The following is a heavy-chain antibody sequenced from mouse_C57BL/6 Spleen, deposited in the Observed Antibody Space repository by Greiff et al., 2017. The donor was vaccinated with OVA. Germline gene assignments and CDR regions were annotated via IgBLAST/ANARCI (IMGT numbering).Heavy chain of an antibody. Sequence: QVQLQQPGAELVRPGSSVKLSCKASGYTFTSYWMHWVKQRPIQGLEWIGNIDPSDSETHYNQKFKDKATLTVDKSSSTAYMQLSSLTSEDSAVYYCARLGLDGYLAYWGQGTLVTVSA. D-gene: IGHD2-3*01. V-gene: IGHV1-52*01. J-gene: IGHJ3*01. CDR2: IDPSDSET. CDR3: ARLGLDGYLAY. CDR1: GYTFTSYW.